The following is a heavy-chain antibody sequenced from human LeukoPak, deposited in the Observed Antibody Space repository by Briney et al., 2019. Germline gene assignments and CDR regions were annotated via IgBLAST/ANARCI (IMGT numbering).Heavy chain of an antibody. CDR3: ARSDYDDSSGHAFDI. D-gene: IGHD3-22*01. CDR2: INPSGGST. Sequence: ASVTVSCTASGYTFSNYYMHWVRQAPGQGLEWMGIINPSGGSTSYAQKFQGRVTMTRDISTSTVYMELSSLRSEDTAVYYCARSDYDDSSGHAFDIGGQGTMVTVSS. J-gene: IGHJ3*02. V-gene: IGHV1-46*01. CDR1: GYTFSNYY.